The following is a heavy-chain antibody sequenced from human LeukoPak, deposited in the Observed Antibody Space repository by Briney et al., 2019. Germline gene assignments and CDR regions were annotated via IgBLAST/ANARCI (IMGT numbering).Heavy chain of an antibody. J-gene: IGHJ4*02. CDR3: ARGRGIVYRGNDFHQPSDY. CDR2: ICSSSNYI. D-gene: IGHD5-12*01. CDR1: GFTFSSYN. V-gene: IGHV3-21*01. Sequence: GGSLRLSCAASGFTFSSYNMVWVRQAPGKGPEWVSLICSSSNYIYYTDSVKGRFTISRDNAKNSLYLQMNSLRGEDTAVYYCARGRGIVYRGNDFHQPSDYWGQGTLVTVSS.